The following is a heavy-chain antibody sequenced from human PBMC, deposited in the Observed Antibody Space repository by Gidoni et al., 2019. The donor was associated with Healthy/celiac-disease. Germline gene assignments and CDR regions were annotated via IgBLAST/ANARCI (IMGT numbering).Heavy chain of an antibody. V-gene: IGHV3-21*01. CDR3: ARDDGGGYCSGGSCYPYY. CDR2: ISSSSSYI. J-gene: IGHJ4*02. CDR1: GFTFSSYS. D-gene: IGHD2-15*01. Sequence: EVQLVESGGGLVKPGGSLRLSCAASGFTFSSYSLNWVRQAPGKGLEWVSSISSSSSYIYYADSVKGRFTISRDNAKNSLYLQMNSLRAEDTAVYYCARDDGGGYCSGGSCYPYYWGQGTLVTVSS.